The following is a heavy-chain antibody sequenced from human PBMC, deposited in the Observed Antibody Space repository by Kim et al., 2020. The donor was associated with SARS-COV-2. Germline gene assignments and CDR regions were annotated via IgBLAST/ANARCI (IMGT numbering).Heavy chain of an antibody. Sequence: ASVKVSCKASGYTFTGYYMHWVRQAPGQGLEWMGWINPNSGGTNYAQKFQGRVTMTRDTSISTAYMELSRLRSDDTAVYYCARVPYYDILTGYLTPNYYYYGIDVWGQGTTVTVSS. V-gene: IGHV1-2*02. CDR1: GYTFTGYY. CDR3: ARVPYYDILTGYLTPNYYYYGIDV. D-gene: IGHD3-9*01. CDR2: INPNSGGT. J-gene: IGHJ6*02.